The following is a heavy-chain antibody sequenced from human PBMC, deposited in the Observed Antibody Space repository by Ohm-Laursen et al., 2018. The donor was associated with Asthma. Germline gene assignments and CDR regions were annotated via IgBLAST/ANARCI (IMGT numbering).Heavy chain of an antibody. D-gene: IGHD1-26*01. J-gene: IGHJ1*01. Sequence: SLRLSCAASGFTLSPYDMNWVRQAPGKGLEWVASISTASSFIYYADSVRGRFTTSRDNARNSVYLQMNSLRAEDTALYYCARIGPEWELPGREYSLHHWGEGTLVTVSS. CDR2: ISTASSFI. CDR3: ARIGPEWELPGREYSLHH. CDR1: GFTLSPYD. V-gene: IGHV3-21*01.